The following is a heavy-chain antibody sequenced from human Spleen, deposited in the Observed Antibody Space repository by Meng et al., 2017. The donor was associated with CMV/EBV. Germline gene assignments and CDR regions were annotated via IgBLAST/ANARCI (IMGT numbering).Heavy chain of an antibody. CDR1: VFTFSNYW. V-gene: IGHV3-74*01. CDR2: INRDGSNT. CDR3: VRDSFWGSYYYGMDV. D-gene: IGHD3-16*01. Sequence: GESPKISCAASVFTFSNYWMHWVRQVPGKGLVWVSRINRDGSNTAYADSVKGRFTISRDNAKDTLYLQMNSLSAEDTAVYYCVRDSFWGSYYYGMDVWGQGTTVTVSS. J-gene: IGHJ6*02.